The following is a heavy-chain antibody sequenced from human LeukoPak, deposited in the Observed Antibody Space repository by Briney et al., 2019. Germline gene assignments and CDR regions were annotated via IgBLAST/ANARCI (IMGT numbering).Heavy chain of an antibody. CDR1: GYTFTSYD. CDR2: MNPNSGNT. D-gene: IGHD1-7*01. Sequence: ASVKVSCKASGYTFTSYDINWVRQATGQGLEWMGWMNPNSGNTGYAQKFQGRVTITADESTSTAYMELSSLRSEDTAVYYCARIGSITGTTAWGQGTLVTVSS. CDR3: ARIGSITGTTA. J-gene: IGHJ5*02. V-gene: IGHV1-8*03.